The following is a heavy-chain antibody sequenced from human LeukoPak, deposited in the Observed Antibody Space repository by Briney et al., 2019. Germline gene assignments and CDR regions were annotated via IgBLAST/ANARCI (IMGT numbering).Heavy chain of an antibody. J-gene: IGHJ5*02. CDR1: GGTFSSYA. CDR2: IIPIFGTA. CDR3: AREIVATMGGNWFDP. Sequence: ASVKVSCKASGGTFSSYAISWLRQAPGQGLEWMGGIIPIFGTANYAQKFQGRVTITADESTSTAYMELSSLRSEDTAVYYCAREIVATMGGNWFDPWGQGTLVTVSS. V-gene: IGHV1-69*13. D-gene: IGHD5-12*01.